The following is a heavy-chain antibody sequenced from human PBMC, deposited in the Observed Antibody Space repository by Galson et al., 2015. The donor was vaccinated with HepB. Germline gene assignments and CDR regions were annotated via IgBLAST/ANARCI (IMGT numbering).Heavy chain of an antibody. J-gene: IGHJ6*02. V-gene: IGHV1-8*01. Sequence: SCKASGDTFTNYDINWVRQTSGQGLEWMGWMNPKSGNTGYAQKFQGRVTLTRSISINTAYMELSGLRFEDTAVYFCARLKSLHKRPDMYHFGMDVWGQGTTVTVSS. CDR3: ARLKSLHKRPDMYHFGMDV. CDR2: MNPKSGNT. CDR1: GDTFTNYD. D-gene: IGHD3-9*01.